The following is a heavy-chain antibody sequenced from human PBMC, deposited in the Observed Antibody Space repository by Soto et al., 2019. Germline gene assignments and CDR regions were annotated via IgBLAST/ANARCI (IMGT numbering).Heavy chain of an antibody. D-gene: IGHD3-10*01. V-gene: IGHV1-18*01. CDR1: GYTFTSYG. CDR2: ISDYNGNT. CDR3: ARDYGFGELFDP. J-gene: IGHJ5*02. Sequence: QVQLVQSGAEVKKPGASVKVSCKASGYTFTSYGISWVRQAPGQGLEWMGWISDYNGNTNYAQKLQGRVTMTTDTSTSKEYMELSSLRSADTAGYYCARDYGFGELFDPWGQGTMVTVSS.